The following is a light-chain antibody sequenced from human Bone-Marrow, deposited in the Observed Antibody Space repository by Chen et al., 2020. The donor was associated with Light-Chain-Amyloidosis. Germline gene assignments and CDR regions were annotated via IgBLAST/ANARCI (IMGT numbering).Light chain of an antibody. CDR3: QQYFSTPLT. CDR2: WAS. J-gene: IGKJ2*01. Sequence: IAMNQSPDSLAVYLGERATINCTSTQSVLYSSNNNNYLAWYQQKPGQPPRLLIYWASTRESGVPDRFSGSGSGTDFTLTIRSLQAEDVAVYYCQQYFSTPLTFGQGTKLEIK. V-gene: IGKV4-1*01. CDR1: QSVLYSSNNNNY.